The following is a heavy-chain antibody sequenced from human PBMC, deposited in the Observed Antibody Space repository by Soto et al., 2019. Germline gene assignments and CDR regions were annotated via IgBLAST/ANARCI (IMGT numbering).Heavy chain of an antibody. D-gene: IGHD1-26*01. CDR1: GYTFTSYY. V-gene: IGHV1-46*01. CDR3: ASGQWELLRWFDP. Sequence: EASVKVSCKASGYTFTSYYMPSVRQAPGQGLEWMGIINPSGGSTSYAQKFQGRVTMTRDTSTSTVYMELSSLRSEDTAVYYCASGQWELLRWFDPWGQGTLVTVSS. J-gene: IGHJ5*02. CDR2: INPSGGST.